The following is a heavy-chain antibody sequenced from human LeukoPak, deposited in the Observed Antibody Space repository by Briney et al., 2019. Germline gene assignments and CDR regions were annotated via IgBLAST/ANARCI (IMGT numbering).Heavy chain of an antibody. J-gene: IGHJ4*02. CDR1: GGSFSGYY. V-gene: IGHV4-34*01. Sequence: SETLSLTCAAYGGSFSGYYWSWIRQPPGKGLEWIGEINHSGSTNYNPSLKSRVTISVDTSKNQFSLKLSSVTAADTAVYYCARGLRYFDWLLPPYFDYWGQGTLVTVSS. D-gene: IGHD3-9*01. CDR3: ARGLRYFDWLLPPYFDY. CDR2: INHSGST.